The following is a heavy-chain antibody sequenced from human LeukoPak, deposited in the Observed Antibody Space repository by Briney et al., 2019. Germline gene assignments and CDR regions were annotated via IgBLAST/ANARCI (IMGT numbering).Heavy chain of an antibody. CDR2: IYYSGST. Sequence: PSETLSLTCTVSGGSISSSGYYWGWIRQPPGKGLEWIGSIYYSGSTYYNPSLKSRVTISVDTSKNQFSLKLSSVTAADTAVYYCANDYGDYPPIFDYWGQGTLVTVSS. CDR1: GGSISSSGYY. D-gene: IGHD4-17*01. V-gene: IGHV4-39*01. J-gene: IGHJ4*02. CDR3: ANDYGDYPPIFDY.